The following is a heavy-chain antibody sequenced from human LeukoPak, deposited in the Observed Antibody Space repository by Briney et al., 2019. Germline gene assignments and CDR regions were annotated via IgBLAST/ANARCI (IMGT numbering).Heavy chain of an antibody. CDR1: GFTFDDYA. Sequence: GRSLRLSCAASGFTFDDYAMYWVRQAPGKGLEWVSGISWNSGSIGYADSVKGRFTISRDNAKNSLYLQMNSLRAEDTALYYCAKGLGSSWAYDAFDIWGQGTMVTVSS. CDR3: AKGLGSSWAYDAFDI. J-gene: IGHJ3*02. V-gene: IGHV3-9*01. CDR2: ISWNSGSI. D-gene: IGHD6-13*01.